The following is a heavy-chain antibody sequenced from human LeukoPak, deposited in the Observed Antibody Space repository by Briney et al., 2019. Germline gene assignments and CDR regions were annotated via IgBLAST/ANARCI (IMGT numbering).Heavy chain of an antibody. D-gene: IGHD2-15*01. CDR2: IYYSGST. CDR1: GFTFSNYW. V-gene: IGHV4-39*01. CDR3: ARQSLVVQAFDY. J-gene: IGHJ4*02. Sequence: PGGSLRLSCAASGFTFSNYWMRGVRPAPGKGLEWIGSIYYSGSTYYNPSLKSRVTISVDTSKNRFSLKLSSVTAADTTVYYCARQSLVVQAFDYWGQGTLVTVSS.